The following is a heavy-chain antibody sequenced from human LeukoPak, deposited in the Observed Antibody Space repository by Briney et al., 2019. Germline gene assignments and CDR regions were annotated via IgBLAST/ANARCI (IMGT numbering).Heavy chain of an antibody. D-gene: IGHD2-2*01. J-gene: IGHJ6*02. Sequence: GGSLRLSCADSGFTVSSNYMSWVRQAPGKGLEWVSVIYSGGSTYYADSVKGRFTISRDNSKNTLYLQMNSLRAEDTAVYYCAKYCSSTSCYADYYYGMDVWGQGTTVTVSS. CDR1: GFTVSSNY. V-gene: IGHV3-53*01. CDR3: AKYCSSTSCYADYYYGMDV. CDR2: IYSGGST.